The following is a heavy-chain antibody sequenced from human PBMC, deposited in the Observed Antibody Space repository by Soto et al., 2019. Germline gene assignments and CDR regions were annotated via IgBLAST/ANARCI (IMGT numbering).Heavy chain of an antibody. CDR3: AGAGHYYDSSGYAN. CDR2: ISAYNGNT. CDR1: GYTFATSG. J-gene: IGHJ4*02. Sequence: QVKLVQSGTEVKKPGASMKVSCKASGYTFATSGISWVRQAPGQGLEWMGWISAYNGNTNYAQKLQDRVTMTTDTSTSTAYLELRSLRSDDTAVYYCAGAGHYYDSSGYANWGQGTLVTVSS. D-gene: IGHD3-22*01. V-gene: IGHV1-18*01.